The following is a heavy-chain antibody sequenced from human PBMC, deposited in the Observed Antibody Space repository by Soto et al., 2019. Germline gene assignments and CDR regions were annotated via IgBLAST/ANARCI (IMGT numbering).Heavy chain of an antibody. CDR3: ARAVTVWGSYRYYFDY. V-gene: IGHV1-69*13. D-gene: IGHD3-16*02. CDR2: IIPIFGTA. Sequence: SVKVSCKAPGGTFSSYAISWVRQAPGQGLEWMGGIIPIFGTANHAQKFQGRVTITADESTSTAYMELSSLRSEDTAVYYCARAVTVWGSYRYYFDYCGQGTPVTVSS. CDR1: GGTFSSYA. J-gene: IGHJ4*02.